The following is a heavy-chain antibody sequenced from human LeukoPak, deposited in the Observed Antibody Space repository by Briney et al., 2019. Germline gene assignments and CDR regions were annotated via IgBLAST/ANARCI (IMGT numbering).Heavy chain of an antibody. J-gene: IGHJ1*01. CDR3: ARNAGKYYRYFRH. CDR2: VYYSGST. D-gene: IGHD2/OR15-2a*01. CDR1: GDSMNEYY. Sequence: PSETLSLTCTVSGDSMNEYYWSWVRQPPGQGLEWIGYVYYSGSTTYNPSLKSRVNITIDTSKNQFSLTLTSVTAADTAMYYCARNAGKYYRYFRHWGQGTVVSVSS. V-gene: IGHV4-59*01.